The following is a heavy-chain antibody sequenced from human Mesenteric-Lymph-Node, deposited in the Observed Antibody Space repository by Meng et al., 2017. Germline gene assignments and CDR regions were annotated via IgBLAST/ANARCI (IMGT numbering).Heavy chain of an antibody. CDR3: ARDRGSYGWFDP. Sequence: VQLVQSWGEVKKPGASVKVSCKASGYTFTSYYMHWVRQAPGQGLEWMGRINPNSGGTNYAQKFQGRVTMTRDTSISTAYMELSRLRSDDTAVYYCARDRGSYGWFDPWGQGTLVTVSS. J-gene: IGHJ5*02. CDR2: INPNSGGT. V-gene: IGHV1-2*06. CDR1: GYTFTSYY. D-gene: IGHD1-26*01.